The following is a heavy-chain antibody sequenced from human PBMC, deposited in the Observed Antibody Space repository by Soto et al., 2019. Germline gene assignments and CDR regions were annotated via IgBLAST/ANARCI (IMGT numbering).Heavy chain of an antibody. CDR3: ATGGAGPAPFTWELPDH. CDR2: ITTFNGDV. V-gene: IGHV1-45*02. Sequence: QMQLVQSGAEVKKTGSSVKVSCKASGYTFPQHYLHWVRQAPGQALEWMGWITTFNGDVNYAQKFQERVTITRDRSLNTAYMEMSSLKSEDTAMYYCATGGAGPAPFTWELPDHWGQGTLVTVSS. CDR1: GYTFPQHY. J-gene: IGHJ4*02. D-gene: IGHD1-26*01.